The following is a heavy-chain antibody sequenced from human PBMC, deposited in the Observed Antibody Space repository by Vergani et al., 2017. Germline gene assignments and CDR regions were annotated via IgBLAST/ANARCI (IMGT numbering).Heavy chain of an antibody. CDR1: GFPFNQYG. CDR3: ARDLRLLYNRFDP. J-gene: IGHJ5*02. CDR2: TWYDGNNK. V-gene: IGHV3-33*01. Sequence: QVQLVESGGGVVQPGRSLRLSCAASGFPFNQYGMHWVRQAPGKGLEWVAVTWYDGNNKQYADSVKGRFTISRDNSKSTMYLQMNSLRDEDTGVYYCARDLRLLYNRFDPWGQGTLVTVSS. D-gene: IGHD1-14*01.